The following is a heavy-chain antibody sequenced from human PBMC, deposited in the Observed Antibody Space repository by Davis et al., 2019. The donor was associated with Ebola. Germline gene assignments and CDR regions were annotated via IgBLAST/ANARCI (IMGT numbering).Heavy chain of an antibody. D-gene: IGHD2-21*01. CDR2: VYYNGKT. J-gene: IGHJ6*02. Sequence: GSLRLSCTVSNGSVSRYYWSWIRQPPGKGLELIGYVYYNGKTNYNPSLKSRVTLSEDTSKNQFSLKLSSVTAADTAFYYRARLNCVGDCYVDVWGQGTTVAVSS. CDR3: ARLNCVGDCYVDV. CDR1: NGSVSRYY. V-gene: IGHV4-59*02.